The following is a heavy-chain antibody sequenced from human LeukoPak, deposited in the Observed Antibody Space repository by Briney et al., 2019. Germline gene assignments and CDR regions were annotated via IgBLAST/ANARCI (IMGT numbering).Heavy chain of an antibody. Sequence: GGSLRLSCAASGFTFSSYWMSWVRQAPGKGLEWVANIKQDGSEKYYVDSVKGRFTISRDNAKNSLYLQMNSLRAEDTAVYYCARVHCSSTSCYGSDYWGQGTLVTVSS. CDR1: GFTFSSYW. CDR3: ARVHCSSTSCYGSDY. J-gene: IGHJ4*02. V-gene: IGHV3-7*01. CDR2: IKQDGSEK. D-gene: IGHD2-2*01.